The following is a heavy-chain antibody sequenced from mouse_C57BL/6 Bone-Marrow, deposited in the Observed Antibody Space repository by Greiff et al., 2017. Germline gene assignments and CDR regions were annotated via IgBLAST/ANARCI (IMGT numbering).Heavy chain of an antibody. CDR3: ARKRTGTVDY. V-gene: IGHV1-4*01. J-gene: IGHJ2*01. CDR2: INPSSGYT. Sequence: QVQLQQSGAELARPGASVKMSCKASGYTFTSYTMHWVKQRPGQGLEWIGYINPSSGYTKYNQKFKDKATLTADKSSSTAYMQLSSLTSEDSAVYYCARKRTGTVDYWGQGTTLPVSS. D-gene: IGHD4-1*01. CDR1: GYTFTSYT.